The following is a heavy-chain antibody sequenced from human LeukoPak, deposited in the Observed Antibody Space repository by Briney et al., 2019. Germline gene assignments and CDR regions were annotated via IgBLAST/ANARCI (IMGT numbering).Heavy chain of an antibody. D-gene: IGHD3-3*01. CDR3: ARRFGFLELTPFDY. Sequence: PSETLSLTCTVPGGSISSSSYYWGWIRQPPEKGLEWIGSIYYSGSTYYNPSLKSRVTISVDTSKNQFSLKLSSVTAADTAVYYCARRFGFLELTPFDYWGQGTLVTVSS. V-gene: IGHV4-39*01. J-gene: IGHJ4*02. CDR2: IYYSGST. CDR1: GGSISSSSYY.